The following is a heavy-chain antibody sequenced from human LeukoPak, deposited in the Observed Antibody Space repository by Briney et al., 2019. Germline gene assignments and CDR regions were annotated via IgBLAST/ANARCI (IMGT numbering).Heavy chain of an antibody. CDR3: ASAAATMTNLRLVDY. V-gene: IGHV3-30*03. Sequence: GGSLRLSCAASGFTFSSYSMNWVRQAPGKGLEWVTVISSDGSNRFYTDSVKGRFTISRDNSMNTLYLQMNSLNTEDTAVYYCASAAATMTNLRLVDYWVQGTLVTVSS. CDR1: GFTFSSYS. CDR2: ISSDGSNR. J-gene: IGHJ4*02. D-gene: IGHD4-17*01.